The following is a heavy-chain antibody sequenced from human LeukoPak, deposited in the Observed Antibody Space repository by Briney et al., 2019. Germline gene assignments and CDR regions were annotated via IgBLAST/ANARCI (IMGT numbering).Heavy chain of an antibody. Sequence: SETLSLTCTVSGGSISSGDYYWSWIRQPPGKGLEWIGYIYYSGSTYYNPSLKSRVTISVDTSKNQFSLKLSSVTAADTAVYYCARDGNYYDRPMDVWGQGTTVTVSS. J-gene: IGHJ6*02. D-gene: IGHD3-22*01. CDR1: GGSISSGDYY. CDR3: ARDGNYYDRPMDV. V-gene: IGHV4-30-4*01. CDR2: IYYSGST.